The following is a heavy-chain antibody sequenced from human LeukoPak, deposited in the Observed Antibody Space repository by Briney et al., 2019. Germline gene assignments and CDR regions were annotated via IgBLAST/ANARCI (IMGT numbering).Heavy chain of an antibody. J-gene: IGHJ4*02. CDR1: GFTFSGSA. CDR2: IRSKDNNYAT. D-gene: IGHD3-22*01. V-gene: IGHV3-73*01. Sequence: GGSLRLSCAASGFTFSGSAMHWVRQASGKGLEWVGRIRSKDNNYATAYAASVQGRFTISRDDSQNAAYLQMNSLKTEDTAVYYCTRLSDGLGYDYEGFDYWGQGTLVTVSS. CDR3: TRLSDGLGYDYEGFDY.